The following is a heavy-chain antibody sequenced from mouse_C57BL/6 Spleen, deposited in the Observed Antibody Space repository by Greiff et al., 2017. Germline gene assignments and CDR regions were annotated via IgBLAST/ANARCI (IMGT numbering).Heavy chain of an antibody. V-gene: IGHV1-55*01. Sequence: VKLQQPGAELVKPGASVKMSCKASGYTFTSYWITWVMQRPGQGLEWIGDIYPGSGSTNYNEKFKSKATLTVDTSSSTAYMQLSSLTSEDSAVYYGARSGDAMDYWGQGTSVTVSS. CDR3: ARSGDAMDY. J-gene: IGHJ4*01. CDR1: GYTFTSYW. CDR2: IYPGSGST.